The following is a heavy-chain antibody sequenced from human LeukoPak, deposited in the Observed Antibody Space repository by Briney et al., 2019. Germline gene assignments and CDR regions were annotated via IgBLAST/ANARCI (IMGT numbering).Heavy chain of an antibody. V-gene: IGHV4-59*12. Sequence: PSETLSLTCTVSGGSISSYYWSWIRQPPGKGLEWIGYIYYSGSTNYNPSLKSRVTMSVDTSKNQFSLKLSSVTAADTAVYYCARVVGFGELPYAFDIWGQGTMVTVSS. CDR1: GGSISSYY. D-gene: IGHD3-10*01. CDR2: IYYSGST. CDR3: ARVVGFGELPYAFDI. J-gene: IGHJ3*02.